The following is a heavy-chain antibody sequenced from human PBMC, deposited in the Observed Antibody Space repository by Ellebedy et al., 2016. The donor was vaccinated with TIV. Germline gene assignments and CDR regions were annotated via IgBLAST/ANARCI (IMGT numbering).Heavy chain of an antibody. Sequence: GESLKISXAASGFTFSNAWMNWVRQAPGKGLEWVSAISGTDGSIKYADSVKGRFTISRDDSQNTLYLQMNSLRAEDTAVYYCAKRRATTGSGMDVWGQGTAVTVSS. J-gene: IGHJ6*02. CDR3: AKRRATTGSGMDV. CDR1: GFTFSNAW. V-gene: IGHV3-23*01. CDR2: ISGTDGSI. D-gene: IGHD1-1*01.